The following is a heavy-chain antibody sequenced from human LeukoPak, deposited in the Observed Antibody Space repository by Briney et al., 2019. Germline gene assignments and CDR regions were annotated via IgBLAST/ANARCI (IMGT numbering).Heavy chain of an antibody. Sequence: SETLSLTCTVSGGSISSYYWSWIRQPPGKGLEWVGYIYYSGSTNYNPSLQSRVTISVDTSKNQFSLKLSSVTAADTAVYYCARDSGDGYDAFDIWGQGKMVTVSS. CDR3: ARDSGDGYDAFDI. CDR2: IYYSGST. J-gene: IGHJ3*02. CDR1: GGSISSYY. D-gene: IGHD5-18*01. V-gene: IGHV4-59*01.